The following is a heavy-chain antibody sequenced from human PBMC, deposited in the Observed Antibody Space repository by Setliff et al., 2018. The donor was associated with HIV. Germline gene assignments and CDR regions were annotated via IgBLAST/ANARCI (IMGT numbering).Heavy chain of an antibody. D-gene: IGHD6-19*01. CDR2: IHYSGST. V-gene: IGHV4-39*07. J-gene: IGHJ3*02. CDR3: ARERIALAGPRVAFDI. Sequence: SETLSLTCTVSGGSIRSSSYFWGWIRQPPGKGLEWIGSIHYSGSTYYNPSLKSRVTISVDTAKNPFSLKLSSVTAADTAVYYCARERIALAGPRVAFDIWGQGTMVTVSS. CDR1: GGSIRSSSYF.